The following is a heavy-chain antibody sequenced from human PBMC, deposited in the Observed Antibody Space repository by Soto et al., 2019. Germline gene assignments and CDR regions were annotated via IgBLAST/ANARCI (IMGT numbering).Heavy chain of an antibody. CDR1: GFSVSSTY. V-gene: IGHV3-53*01. Sequence: SGGSLRLSCAASGFSVSSTYMNWVRQAPGKGLEWVSVIYSGGSASYADSVKGRFTISRDNSKNTVYLQMSNMRADETGVYYCARGEEWGWRHYFDLWGQGTLVTVSS. CDR2: IYSGGSA. D-gene: IGHD3-3*01. J-gene: IGHJ4*02. CDR3: ARGEEWGWRHYFDL.